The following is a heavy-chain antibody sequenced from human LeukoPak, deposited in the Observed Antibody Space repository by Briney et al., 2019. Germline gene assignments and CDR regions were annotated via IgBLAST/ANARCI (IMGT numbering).Heavy chain of an antibody. CDR2: ISYDGSNK. V-gene: IGHV3-30*18. Sequence: PGGSLRLSCAASGFTFSSYGMHWVRQAPGKGLEWVAVISYDGSNKYYADSVKGRFTISRDNSKNTLYLQMDSLRTEDTAVYYCAKATGITLNGPFDYWGQGTLVTVSS. J-gene: IGHJ4*02. CDR3: AKATGITLNGPFDY. CDR1: GFTFSSYG. D-gene: IGHD1-14*01.